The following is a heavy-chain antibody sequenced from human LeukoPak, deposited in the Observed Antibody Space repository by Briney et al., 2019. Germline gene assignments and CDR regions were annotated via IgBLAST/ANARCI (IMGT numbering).Heavy chain of an antibody. CDR2: IIPIFGIA. CDR1: GGTFSSYA. V-gene: IGHV1-69*05. Sequence: GASVKVSCKASGGTFSSYAISWVRQAPGQGLEWMGGIIPIFGIANYAQKFQGRVTITTDESTSTAYMELSSLRSEDTAVYYCASTNWNYKPGEPDYWGQGTLVTVSS. CDR3: ASTNWNYKPGEPDY. J-gene: IGHJ4*02. D-gene: IGHD1-7*01.